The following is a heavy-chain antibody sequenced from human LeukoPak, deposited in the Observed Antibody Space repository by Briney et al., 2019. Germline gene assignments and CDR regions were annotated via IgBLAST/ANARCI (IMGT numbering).Heavy chain of an antibody. CDR1: GFTVSSNS. Sequence: GGSLRLSCTVSGFTVSSNSMSWVRQAPGKGLEWVSFIYSDNTHYSDSVKGRFTISRDNSKNTLYLQMNSLRAEDTAVYYCARLSRDGYNYFDYWGQGTLVTVSS. D-gene: IGHD5-24*01. J-gene: IGHJ4*02. CDR2: IYSDNT. CDR3: ARLSRDGYNYFDY. V-gene: IGHV3-53*01.